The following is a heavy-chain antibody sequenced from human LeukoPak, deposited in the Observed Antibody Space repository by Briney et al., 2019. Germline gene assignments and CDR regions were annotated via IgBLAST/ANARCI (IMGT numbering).Heavy chain of an antibody. Sequence: SETLSLTCTASGGTISSYYWSWIRQPPGKGLEWIGYINYSGSTNYNPSLKSRVTISVDTSKNQFSLKLSSVTAADAAVYYCARAPAGHDYGGKEDAFDIWGQGTMVTVSS. V-gene: IGHV4-59*01. J-gene: IGHJ3*02. CDR2: INYSGST. D-gene: IGHD4-23*01. CDR1: GGTISSYY. CDR3: ARAPAGHDYGGKEDAFDI.